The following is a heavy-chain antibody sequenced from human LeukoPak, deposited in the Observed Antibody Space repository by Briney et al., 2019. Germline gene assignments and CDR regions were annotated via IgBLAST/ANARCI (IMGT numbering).Heavy chain of an antibody. CDR2: ISYDGNNK. Sequence: PGGSLRLSCAASGFTFSSYAMHWVRQAPGKGLEWVAVISYDGNNKYYADSVKGRFTISRDNSKNTLYLQMNSLRAEDTAVYYCAREPGSMIVVVSHYYGMDVWGQGTTVTVSS. CDR3: AREPGSMIVVVSHYYGMDV. CDR1: GFTFSSYA. V-gene: IGHV3-30-3*01. J-gene: IGHJ6*02. D-gene: IGHD3-22*01.